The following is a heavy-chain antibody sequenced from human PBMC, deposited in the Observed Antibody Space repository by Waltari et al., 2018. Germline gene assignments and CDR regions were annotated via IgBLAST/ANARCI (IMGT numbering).Heavy chain of an antibody. J-gene: IGHJ4*02. V-gene: IGHV3-43*02. CDR3: AKDLGPDGYNSHSDY. Sequence: EVQLVESGGGVVQPGGSLRLSWSASGVTFDDYSIHWVRPAPGKGLEGGSLISGDGGSTYYADSVKGRFTISRDNSKNSLYLQMNSLRTEDTALYYCAKDLGPDGYNSHSDYWGQGTLVTVSS. CDR2: ISGDGGST. CDR1: GVTFDDYS. D-gene: IGHD5-12*01.